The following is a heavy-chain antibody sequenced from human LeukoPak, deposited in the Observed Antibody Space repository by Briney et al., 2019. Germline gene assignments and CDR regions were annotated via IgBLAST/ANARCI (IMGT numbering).Heavy chain of an antibody. V-gene: IGHV1-18*01. CDR2: ISAYNGNT. D-gene: IGHD6-13*01. Sequence: ASVKVSCKASGYTFTSYGISWVRQAPGQGLEWMGWISAYNGNTKYAQTLQGRVTMTTDTSTSTAYMELRSLRSDDTAVYYCARDQGSSSWYGGFYWFDPWGQGTLVTVSS. CDR3: ARDQGSSSWYGGFYWFDP. CDR1: GYTFTSYG. J-gene: IGHJ5*02.